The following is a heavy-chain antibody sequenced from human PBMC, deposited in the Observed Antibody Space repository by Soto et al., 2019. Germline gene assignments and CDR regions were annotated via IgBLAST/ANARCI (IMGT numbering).Heavy chain of an antibody. CDR1: GFTVSSNY. D-gene: IGHD2-15*01. CDR3: AGLNCSGGSCYSEGAFDI. V-gene: IGHV3-66*01. Sequence: GGSLRLSCAASGFTVSSNYMSWVRQAPGKGLEWVSVIYSGGSTYYADSVKGRFTISRDNSKNTLYLQMNGLRAEDTAVYYCAGLNCSGGSCYSEGAFDIWGQGTMVTVSS. J-gene: IGHJ3*02. CDR2: IYSGGST.